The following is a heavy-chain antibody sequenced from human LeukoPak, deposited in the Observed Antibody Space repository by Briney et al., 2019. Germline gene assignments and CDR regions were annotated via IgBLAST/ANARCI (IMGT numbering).Heavy chain of an antibody. V-gene: IGHV4-4*02. D-gene: IGHD3-10*01. J-gene: IGHJ6*02. CDR2: IYHSGST. CDR3: ARVAMVRGAVGSTSYYYYGMDV. Sequence: PSETLSLTCAVSGGSISSSNWWSWVRQPPGKGLEWIGEIYHSGSTNYNPSLKSRVTISVDKSKNQFSLKLSSVTAADTAVYYCARVAMVRGAVGSTSYYYYGMDVWGQGTTVTVSS. CDR1: GGSISSSNW.